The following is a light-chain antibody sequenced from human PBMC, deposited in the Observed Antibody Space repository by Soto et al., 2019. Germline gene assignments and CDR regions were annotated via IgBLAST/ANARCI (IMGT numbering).Light chain of an antibody. CDR1: QSIGSW. V-gene: IGKV1-5*03. CDR3: QQYDSYLIT. Sequence: DIQMTQSPSTLSASVGDRVTITCRASQSIGSWLAWYQQKPGKAPKLLIYEASNLESGVPSRFSGSGSGTEFTLTISSLQPDDFTAYYCQQYDSYLITFGGGTKVELK. CDR2: EAS. J-gene: IGKJ4*01.